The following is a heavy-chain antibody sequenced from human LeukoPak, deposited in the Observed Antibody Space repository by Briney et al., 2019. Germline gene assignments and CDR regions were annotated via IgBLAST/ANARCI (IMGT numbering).Heavy chain of an antibody. D-gene: IGHD1-26*01. CDR3: ARLRIPGSGAFTAD. Sequence: SETLSLTCTVSGGSISSSDYYWGWIRQPPGKGLEWIGNIYYSGNTYYNPSLRSRVTISVDTSKNQFSPRLNSVTAADTAVYYCARLRIPGSGAFTADWGQGTLVTVSS. CDR2: IYYSGNT. J-gene: IGHJ4*02. V-gene: IGHV4-39*01. CDR1: GGSISSSDYY.